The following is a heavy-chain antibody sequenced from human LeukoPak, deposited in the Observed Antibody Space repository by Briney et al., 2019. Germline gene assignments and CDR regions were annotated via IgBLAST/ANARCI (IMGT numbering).Heavy chain of an antibody. V-gene: IGHV3-30*04. CDR2: ISYDGSNK. J-gene: IGHJ6*02. CDR3: ARGTRRSPLTPEYYGMDV. Sequence: PGRSLRLSCAASGFTFSSYAMHWVRQAPGKGLEWVAVISYDGSNKYYADSVKGRFTISRDNSKNTLYLQMNSLRAEDTAVYYCARGTRRSPLTPEYYGMDVWGQGTTVTVSS. D-gene: IGHD1-14*01. CDR1: GFTFSSYA.